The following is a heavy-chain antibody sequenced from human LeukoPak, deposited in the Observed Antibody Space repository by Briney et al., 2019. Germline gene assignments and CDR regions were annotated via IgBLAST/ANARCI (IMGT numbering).Heavy chain of an antibody. Sequence: GGSLRLSCAASGFTFSSYSMNWVRQAPGKGLEWVSSISSSSSYIYYADSVKGRFTISRDNAKNSLYLQMNSLRAEDTAVYYCARARAVAGNLYAFDIWGQGTMVTVSS. J-gene: IGHJ3*02. CDR1: GFTFSSYS. CDR3: ARARAVAGNLYAFDI. V-gene: IGHV3-21*01. D-gene: IGHD6-19*01. CDR2: ISSSSSYI.